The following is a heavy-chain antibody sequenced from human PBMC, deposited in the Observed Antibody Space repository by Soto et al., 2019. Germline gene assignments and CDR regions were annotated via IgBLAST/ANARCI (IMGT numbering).Heavy chain of an antibody. V-gene: IGHV4-59*01. J-gene: IGHJ6*02. CDR3: ARFNVDTAMDYYYYGMDV. D-gene: IGHD5-18*01. CDR2: IYYSGST. CDR1: GGSFSGYY. Sequence: PSETLSLTCAVYGGSFSGYYWSWIRQPPGKGLEWIGYIYYSGSTNYNPSLKSRVTISVDTSKNQFSLKLSSVTAADTAVYYCARFNVDTAMDYYYYGMDVWGQGTTVTVSS.